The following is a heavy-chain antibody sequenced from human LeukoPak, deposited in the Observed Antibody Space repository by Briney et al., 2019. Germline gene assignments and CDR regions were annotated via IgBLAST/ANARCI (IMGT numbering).Heavy chain of an antibody. V-gene: IGHV4-59*01. D-gene: IGHD6-13*01. Sequence: RPSETLSLTCTVSGGSISSYYWSWIRQPPGKGLEWIGYIYYSGSTDYNPSLKSRVTISVDTSKNQFSLKLSSVTAADTAVYYCARDRGSSHYYGMDVWAQGTTVTVSS. CDR3: ARDRGSSHYYGMDV. CDR2: IYYSGST. CDR1: GGSISSYY. J-gene: IGHJ6*02.